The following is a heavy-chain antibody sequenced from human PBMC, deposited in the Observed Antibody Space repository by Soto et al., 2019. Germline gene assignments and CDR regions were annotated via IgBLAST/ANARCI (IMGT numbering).Heavy chain of an antibody. CDR3: ARGGYVNINAFDI. J-gene: IGHJ3*02. Sequence: PSETLSLTCAVYGGSFSGYYWSWIRQPPGKGLEWIGEINHSGSTNYNPSLKSRVTISVDTSKNQFSLKLSSVTAADTAVYYCARGGYVNINAFDIWGQGTMVTVSS. CDR1: GGSFSGYY. CDR2: INHSGST. V-gene: IGHV4-34*01. D-gene: IGHD5-12*01.